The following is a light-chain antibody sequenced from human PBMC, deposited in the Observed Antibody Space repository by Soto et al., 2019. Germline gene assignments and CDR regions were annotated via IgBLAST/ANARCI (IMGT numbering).Light chain of an antibody. Sequence: QSALTQPPSASGSPGQSVTISCTGTSSYVGGYKDVSWYQQHPGKAPKLMIFEVNKRPSGVPDRFSGSKSGNTASLTVSGLQAEDEADYYCSSYAGINNLGVFGTGTKVTVL. J-gene: IGLJ1*01. CDR3: SSYAGINNLGV. CDR1: SSYVGGYKD. CDR2: EVN. V-gene: IGLV2-8*01.